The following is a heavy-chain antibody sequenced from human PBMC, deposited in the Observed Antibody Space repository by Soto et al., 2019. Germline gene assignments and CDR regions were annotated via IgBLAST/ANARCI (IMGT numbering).Heavy chain of an antibody. V-gene: IGHV4-59*01. CDR3: ARARGYCSSTSCFAPYYYYYGMDV. CDR1: GGSISSYY. D-gene: IGHD2-2*01. J-gene: IGHJ6*02. Sequence: SETLSLTCTVSGGSISSYYWSWIRQPPGKGLEWIGYIYYSGSTNYNPSLKSRVTISVDTSKNQFSLKLSSVTAADTAVYYCARARGYCSSTSCFAPYYYYYGMDVWGQGTTVTAP. CDR2: IYYSGST.